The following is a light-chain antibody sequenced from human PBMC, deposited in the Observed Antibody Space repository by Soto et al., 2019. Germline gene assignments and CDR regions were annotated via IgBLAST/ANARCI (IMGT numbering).Light chain of an antibody. J-gene: IGKJ3*01. CDR1: QDIRNF. CDR2: AAS. Sequence: DTQMTQSPTSLSASVGDRVTITCRASQDIRNFVAWYQQKPGKAPKLLIYAASTLQSGVPSRFSVSGSGTDFTITINSLQPEDVATYSCQKYSSVPVFGPGTKVEIK. CDR3: QKYSSVPV. V-gene: IGKV1-27*01.